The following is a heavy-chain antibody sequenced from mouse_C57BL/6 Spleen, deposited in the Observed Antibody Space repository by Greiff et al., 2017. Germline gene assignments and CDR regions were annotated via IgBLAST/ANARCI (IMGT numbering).Heavy chain of an antibody. CDR1: GFNIQNTS. V-gene: IGHV14-3*01. Sequence: VQLQQSVAELVRPGASVKLSCTAPGFNIQNTSMHWVKQRPEQGLEWIGRLDPANGNTIYAPKFQGKATRTADTSSNTAYRQLSSRTSEDTAINYWARTTVVGGAMDYWGQGTSVTVAS. CDR3: ARTTVVGGAMDY. D-gene: IGHD1-1*01. J-gene: IGHJ4*01. CDR2: LDPANGNT.